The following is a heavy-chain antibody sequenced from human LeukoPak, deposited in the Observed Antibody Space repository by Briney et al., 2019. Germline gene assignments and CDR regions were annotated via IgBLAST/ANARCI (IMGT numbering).Heavy chain of an antibody. CDR2: IKQDGSEK. CDR3: ARDRGYFDY. CDR1: NYW. V-gene: IGHV3-7*01. J-gene: IGHJ4*02. Sequence: GGSQRLSCAANNYWMSWVRQAPGKGLEWVANIKQDGSEKYYVDSVKGRFTISRDNAKNSLYLQMNSLRAEDTAVYYCARDRGYFDYWGQGTLVTVSS.